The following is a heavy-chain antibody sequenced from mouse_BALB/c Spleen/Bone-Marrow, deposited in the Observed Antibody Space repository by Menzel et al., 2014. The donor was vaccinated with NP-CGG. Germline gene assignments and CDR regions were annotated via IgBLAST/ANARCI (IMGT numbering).Heavy chain of an antibody. V-gene: IGHV1-54*01. Sequence: QVQLKQSGAELVRPGTSVKVSCKASGHAFTNYLIEWVKQRPGQGLEWIGVINPGSGGTNYNEKFKAKATLTADKSSSTACMQRSSLTSDDSAVYFCARCLTGTSAMDYWGQGTSVTVSS. J-gene: IGHJ4*01. D-gene: IGHD4-1*01. CDR2: INPGSGGT. CDR1: GHAFTNYL. CDR3: ARCLTGTSAMDY.